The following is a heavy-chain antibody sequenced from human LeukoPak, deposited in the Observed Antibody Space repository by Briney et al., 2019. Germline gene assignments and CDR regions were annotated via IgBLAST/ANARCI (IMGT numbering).Heavy chain of an antibody. J-gene: IGHJ4*02. CDR1: GYTFTGYY. V-gene: IGHV1-2*02. CDR3: ARGQRWSSRGPAY. CDR2: INPNSGGT. D-gene: IGHD6-13*01. Sequence: ASVTVSCKASGYTFTGYYMHWVRQAPGQGLEWMGWINPNSGGTNYAQKFQGRVTMTRDTSISTAYMELSRLRSDDTAVYYCARGQRWSSRGPAYWGQGTLVTVSS.